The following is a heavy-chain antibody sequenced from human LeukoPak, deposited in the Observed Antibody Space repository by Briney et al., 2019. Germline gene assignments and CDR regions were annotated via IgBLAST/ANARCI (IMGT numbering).Heavy chain of an antibody. CDR3: ARDPAPNYYDNRGYYLDY. CDR1: GGSISTSSYY. D-gene: IGHD3-22*01. V-gene: IGHV4-39*02. J-gene: IGHJ4*02. Sequence: PSDPLSLTCTVSGGSISTSSYYWGWIRQPPGKGLEWIGSIYYSGSTYYNPSIKRRVTTSVDTSKNQFSLKLSSVTAADTAVYYCARDPAPNYYDNRGYYLDYWGQGILVTVSS. CDR2: IYYSGST.